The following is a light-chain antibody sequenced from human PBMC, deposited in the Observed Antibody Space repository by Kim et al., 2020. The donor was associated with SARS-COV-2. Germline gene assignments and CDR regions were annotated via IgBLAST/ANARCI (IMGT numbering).Light chain of an antibody. Sequence: ALGQTVRISCQGDSFRTNYASWYQHKAGQAPRLVIYEENNRPSGIPDRFSGSSAGNTASLTITGAQVEDEADYYCSSRDSPNKKYVLGTGTKVTVL. CDR1: SFRTNY. CDR3: SSRDSPNKKYV. V-gene: IGLV3-19*01. J-gene: IGLJ1*01. CDR2: EEN.